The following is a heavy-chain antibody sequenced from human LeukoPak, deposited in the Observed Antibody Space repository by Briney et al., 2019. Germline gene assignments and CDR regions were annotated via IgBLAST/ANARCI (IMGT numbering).Heavy chain of an antibody. Sequence: SETLSLTCTVSGYSISSGYYWGWIRQPPGKGLEWIGNIYPTGSTYYNPSLKSRVTISVDTSKNQFSLKVSSVTAADTAVYYCAREGRWLQLRYYYYMDVWGKGTTVTVSS. CDR2: IYPTGST. J-gene: IGHJ6*03. D-gene: IGHD5-24*01. CDR1: GYSISSGYY. V-gene: IGHV4-38-2*02. CDR3: AREGRWLQLRYYYYMDV.